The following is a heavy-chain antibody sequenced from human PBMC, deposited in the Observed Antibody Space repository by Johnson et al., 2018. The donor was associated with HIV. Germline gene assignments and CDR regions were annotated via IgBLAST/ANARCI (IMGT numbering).Heavy chain of an antibody. CDR3: EGYCSVGACYSGVSAFDV. V-gene: IGHV3-13*01. CDR1: GFTFSSFD. D-gene: IGHD2-15*01. Sequence: MLLVESGGGLVQPGGSLRLSCAASGFTFSSFDMRWVRQATGKGLEWVSVIGSADDTNYAGSVKGRFTISRDNSNNRLYLQMNSLRAEDTAIYYCEGYCSVGACYSGVSAFDVWGHGTMVTVSS. J-gene: IGHJ3*01. CDR2: IGSADDT.